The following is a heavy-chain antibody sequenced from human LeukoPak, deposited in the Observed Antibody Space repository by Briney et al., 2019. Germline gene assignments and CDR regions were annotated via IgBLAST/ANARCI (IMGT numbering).Heavy chain of an antibody. Sequence: PGGSLRLSCAASGFTVSSNYMSWVRQAPGKGLGWVSVIYSGGSTYYADSVKGRFTISRDNSKNTLYLQMNSLRAEDTAVYYCARHSSGWLAFDYWGQGTLVTVSS. CDR2: IYSGGST. V-gene: IGHV3-53*01. CDR1: GFTVSSNY. J-gene: IGHJ4*02. CDR3: ARHSSGWLAFDY. D-gene: IGHD6-19*01.